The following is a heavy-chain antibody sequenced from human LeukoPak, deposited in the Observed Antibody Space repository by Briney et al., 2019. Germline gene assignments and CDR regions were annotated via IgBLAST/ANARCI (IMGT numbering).Heavy chain of an antibody. V-gene: IGHV3-43*02. Sequence: PGGSLRLSCAASGFAFDDNAMNWVRQAPGEGLEWVSLISGNGGNTYYADSVKGRFTISRDNSKNSLYLQMNSLRTEDTALYYCAKRGGYCTTTSRPFAFDSWGQGTLVTVSS. J-gene: IGHJ4*02. CDR2: ISGNGGNT. CDR3: AKRGGYCTTTSRPFAFDS. CDR1: GFAFDDNA. D-gene: IGHD2-2*01.